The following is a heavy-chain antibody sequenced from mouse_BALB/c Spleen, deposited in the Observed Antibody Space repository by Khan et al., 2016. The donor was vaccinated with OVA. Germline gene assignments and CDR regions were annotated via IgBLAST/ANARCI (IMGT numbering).Heavy chain of an antibody. Sequence: QIQLVQSGPELKKPGETVKISCKASGYTLTNYGMNWVKQAPGKGLKWMGWINTYTGEATYADDFKGRFAFSLETSASHSYLQINHLKNEDTAKYCCSRSNGNYWFAYWGQGTLVTVSA. CDR1: GYTLTNYG. D-gene: IGHD2-1*01. J-gene: IGHJ3*01. CDR2: INTYTGEA. V-gene: IGHV9-3-1*01. CDR3: SRSNGNYWFAY.